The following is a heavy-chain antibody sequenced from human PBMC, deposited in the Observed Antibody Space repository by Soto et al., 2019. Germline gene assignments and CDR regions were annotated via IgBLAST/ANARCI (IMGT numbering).Heavy chain of an antibody. D-gene: IGHD5-12*01. CDR2: VFYSGST. V-gene: IGHV4-59*01. J-gene: IGHJ4*02. Sequence: SETLSLTCTVSGGSIRDYYWSWIRQPPGKGLEWIGYVFYSGSTNYNPSLKSRVTISVDTPKNIISLKLRSVTAADTAVYYCARIKRGYSYGSIIDFWGQGARVTVSS. CDR1: GGSIRDYY. CDR3: ARIKRGYSYGSIIDF.